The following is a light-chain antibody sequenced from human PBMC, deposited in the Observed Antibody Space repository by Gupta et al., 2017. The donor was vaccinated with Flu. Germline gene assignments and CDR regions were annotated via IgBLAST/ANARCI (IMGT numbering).Light chain of an antibody. V-gene: IGKV4-1*01. CDR3: QQYDSTPLT. CDR1: QSVLYSSNNKNY. Sequence: DIVMTQSPDPLAVSLGERATINCKSSQSVLYSSNNKNYLAWYQQKPGQPPKLLIYWASTRESGVPDRFSGSGSGTDFTLTISSLQAEDVAVYYCQQYDSTPLTFGAGTKVEIK. CDR2: WAS. J-gene: IGKJ4*01.